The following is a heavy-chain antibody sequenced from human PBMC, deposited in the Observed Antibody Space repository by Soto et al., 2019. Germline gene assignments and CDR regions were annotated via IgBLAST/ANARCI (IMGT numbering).Heavy chain of an antibody. CDR1: VYTFTSYD. CDR2: MNPNSGNT. CDR3: ARFLPLGSGWYFHGMDV. V-gene: IGHV1-8*01. J-gene: IGHJ6*02. Sequence: GXSVKVSCNASVYTFTSYDINWVRQATGQGLEWMGWMNPNSGNTGYAQKFQGRVTMTRNTSISTAYMDLSSVRSQDTGVYYCARFLPLGSGWYFHGMDVWGQGTTVTVSS. D-gene: IGHD6-19*01.